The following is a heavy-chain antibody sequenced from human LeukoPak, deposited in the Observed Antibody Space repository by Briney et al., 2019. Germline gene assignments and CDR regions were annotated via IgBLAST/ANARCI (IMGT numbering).Heavy chain of an antibody. V-gene: IGHV1-69*04. Sequence: SVKVSCKASGGTFSSYAISWVRQAPGQGLEWMGRIIPIFGIANYAQKFQGRVTITADKSTSTAYMELSSLRSEDTAVYYCATDDSGSYYPFDCWGQGTLVTVSS. CDR3: ATDDSGSYYPFDC. J-gene: IGHJ4*02. CDR2: IIPIFGIA. D-gene: IGHD1-26*01. CDR1: GGTFSSYA.